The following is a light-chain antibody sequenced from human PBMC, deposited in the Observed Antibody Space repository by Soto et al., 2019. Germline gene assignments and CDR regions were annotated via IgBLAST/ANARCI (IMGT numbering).Light chain of an antibody. CDR2: LEGSGSY. Sequence: QPVLTQSSSASASLGSSVKLTCTLSSGHSSYIIAWHQQQPGKAPRYLMKLEGSGSYNKGSGVPDRFSGSSSGADRYLTISNLQFEDEDDYYCETWDINTPVVFGGGTKLTVL. J-gene: IGLJ2*01. V-gene: IGLV4-60*02. CDR1: SGHSSYI. CDR3: ETWDINTPVV.